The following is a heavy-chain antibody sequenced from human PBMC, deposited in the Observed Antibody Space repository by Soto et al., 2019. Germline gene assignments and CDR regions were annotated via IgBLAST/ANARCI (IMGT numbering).Heavy chain of an antibody. CDR2: INHSGST. Sequence: SETLSLTCAVYGGSFSCYYWIWIRQPPGKGLEWIGEINHSGSTNYNPSLKSRVTISVDTSKNQFSLKLSSVTAADTAVYYCARVRAPPYYYYGMDVWGQGTTVTVSS. CDR1: GGSFSCYY. V-gene: IGHV4-34*01. CDR3: ARVRAPPYYYYGMDV. J-gene: IGHJ6*02.